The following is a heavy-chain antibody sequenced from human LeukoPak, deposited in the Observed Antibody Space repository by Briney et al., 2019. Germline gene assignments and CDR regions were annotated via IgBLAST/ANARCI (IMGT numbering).Heavy chain of an antibody. J-gene: IGHJ6*03. CDR1: GFTFSSYA. D-gene: IGHD5-18*01. V-gene: IGHV3-23*01. CDR3: AKGALITAYYYDYYYMDV. CDR2: ISGSGGST. Sequence: TGGSLRLSCAASGFTFSSYAMSWVRQAPGKGLEWVSAISGSGGSTYYADSVKGRFTISRDNSKNTLYLQMNSLRAEDTAVYYCAKGALITAYYYDYYYMDVWGKGTTVTISS.